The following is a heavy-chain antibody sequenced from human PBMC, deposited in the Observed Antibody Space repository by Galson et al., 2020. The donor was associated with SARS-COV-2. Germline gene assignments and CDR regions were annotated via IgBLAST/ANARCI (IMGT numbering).Heavy chain of an antibody. J-gene: IGHJ3*02. CDR2: ISHSGGT. CDR3: ARLHYGEYAPEAFDI. CDR1: GTSISSGSYS. D-gene: IGHD4-17*01. Sequence: SETLSLTCAVSGTSISSGSYSWNWIRQPPGKGLEWIRYISHSGGTYYNPSLTSRVTISGDRSKNQFSLRLSSGTAAATAVYYCARLHYGEYAPEAFDIWGPGTRVTVAS. V-gene: IGHV4-30-2*01.